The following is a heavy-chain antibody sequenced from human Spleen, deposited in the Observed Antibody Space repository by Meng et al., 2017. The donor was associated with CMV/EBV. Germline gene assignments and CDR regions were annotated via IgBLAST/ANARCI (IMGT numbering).Heavy chain of an antibody. D-gene: IGHD2-2*01. CDR2: ISSSVSGNTE. Sequence: GESLKISCAASGFNVGDHYMNWIRQAPGKGLEWVSYISSSVSGNTEYYADSVKGRFTISRDNAKNSLYLQMNSLRPEDTAVYYCANLLPGETSSGYCSGTNCFYFDYWGQGTLVTVSS. CDR1: GFNVGDHY. J-gene: IGHJ4*02. V-gene: IGHV3-11*04. CDR3: ANLLPGETSSGYCSGTNCFYFDY.